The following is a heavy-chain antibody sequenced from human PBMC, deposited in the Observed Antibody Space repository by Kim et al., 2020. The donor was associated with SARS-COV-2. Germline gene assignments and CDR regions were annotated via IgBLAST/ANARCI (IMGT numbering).Heavy chain of an antibody. CDR1: GLTFNTFV. J-gene: IGHJ6*02. Sequence: GGSLRLSCEVSGLTFNTFVMHWIRQAPGKGLEWVAVIWSDGSNRHYADSVQGRCSISRDNSKNALYLEMNDLRDEDTATYYCAREVQPWTGAMGFWGQGTTVTVSS. V-gene: IGHV3-33*01. CDR2: IWSDGSNR. D-gene: IGHD3-10*01. CDR3: AREVQPWTGAMGF.